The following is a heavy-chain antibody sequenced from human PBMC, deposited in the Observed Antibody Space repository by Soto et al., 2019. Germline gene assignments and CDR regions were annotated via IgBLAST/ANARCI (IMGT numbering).Heavy chain of an antibody. V-gene: IGHV1-69*01. Sequence: QVQLVQSGAEVKKPGSSVKVSCKASGGTFSSYAISWVRQAPGQGLEWMGGIIPIFGTANYAQKFQGRVTITADESTSTAYMELSSLRSEDTAVYYCARQGGGIAAAGIVWFDPWGQGTLVTVSS. CDR3: ARQGGGIAAAGIVWFDP. D-gene: IGHD6-13*01. J-gene: IGHJ5*02. CDR1: GGTFSSYA. CDR2: IIPIFGTA.